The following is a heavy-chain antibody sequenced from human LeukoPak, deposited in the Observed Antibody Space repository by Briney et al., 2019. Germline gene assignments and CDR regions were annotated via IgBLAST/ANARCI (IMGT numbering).Heavy chain of an antibody. J-gene: IGHJ6*02. V-gene: IGHV1-3*01. CDR2: INAGNGNT. Sequence: ASVKVSCKASGYTFTTYAIHWVRQAPGQRLEWMGWINAGNGNTKYSQKFKGRVTITWDTSASTAYMELSSLGSEDTAVYYCASLWVVAMRGRDGYNSYYYYYGMDVWGQGTTVTVSS. D-gene: IGHD5-24*01. CDR1: GYTFTTYA. CDR3: ASLWVVAMRGRDGYNSYYYYYGMDV.